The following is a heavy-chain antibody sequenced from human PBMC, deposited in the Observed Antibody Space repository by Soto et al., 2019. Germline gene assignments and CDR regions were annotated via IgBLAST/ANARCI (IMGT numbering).Heavy chain of an antibody. D-gene: IGHD6-13*01. CDR1: GGAFMGYY. CDR2: INPSGSP. Sequence: DTLCLTCAVDGGAFMGYYWSWIRQPPGKGMEWSGEINPSGSPNYHPPLKSRVTISVDTSKNKFTLKLSSVTAAATAVYYCSRGLRTIAAPGLLQVLKPGGLDPWGPGTVVT. J-gene: IGHJ5*02. CDR3: SRGLRTIAAPGLLQVLKPGGLDP. V-gene: IGHV4-34*01.